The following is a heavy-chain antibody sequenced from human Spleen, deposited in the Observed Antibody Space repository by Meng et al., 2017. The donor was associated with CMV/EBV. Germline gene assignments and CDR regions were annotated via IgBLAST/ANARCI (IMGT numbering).Heavy chain of an antibody. CDR3: ARGGAKGGDWFDP. CDR1: GDSINSRTFH. D-gene: IGHD1-26*01. CDR2: IYYSGST. V-gene: IGHV4-39*07. J-gene: IGHJ5*02. Sequence: GSLRLSXXVSGDSINSRTFHWGWIRQSPGKGLEWIGNIYYSGSTYYIPXLKSRVTISVDSSKNHFSLKLRSATAADTAVYYCARGGAKGGDWFDPWGQGTLVTVSS.